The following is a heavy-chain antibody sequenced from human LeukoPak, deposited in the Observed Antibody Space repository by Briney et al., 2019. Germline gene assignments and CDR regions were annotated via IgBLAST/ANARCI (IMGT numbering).Heavy chain of an antibody. V-gene: IGHV3-74*01. CDR1: GFTFVSYW. Sequence: PGGSLRLSCAASGFTFVSYWMHWVHQAPGKGLVWVSRINSDGRSSIYADSVKGRFTISRDNAKNTLYLGMNSLRAEDTAVYYCARGGIQYNAFDIWGQGTMVTVSS. CDR2: INSDGRSS. CDR3: ARGGIQYNAFDI. D-gene: IGHD5-18*01. J-gene: IGHJ3*02.